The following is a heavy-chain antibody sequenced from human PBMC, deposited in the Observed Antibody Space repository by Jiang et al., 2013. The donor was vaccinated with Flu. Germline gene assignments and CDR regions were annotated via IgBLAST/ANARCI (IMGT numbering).Heavy chain of an antibody. Sequence: VQLVESGGGLVQPGGSLRLSCAASGFTFSSYAMSWVRQAPGKGLEWVSAISGSGGSTYYADSVKGRFTISRDNSKNTLYLQMNSLRAEDTAVYYCAKYPLGSGIYYYYYGMDVWGKGTTVTVSS. J-gene: IGHJ6*04. CDR2: ISGSGGST. V-gene: IGHV3-23*04. D-gene: IGHD1-26*01. CDR1: GFTFSSYA. CDR3: AKYPLGSGIYYYYYGMDV.